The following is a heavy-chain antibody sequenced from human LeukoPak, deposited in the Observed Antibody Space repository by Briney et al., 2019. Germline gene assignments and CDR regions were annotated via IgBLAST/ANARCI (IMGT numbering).Heavy chain of an antibody. V-gene: IGHV4-61*02. J-gene: IGHJ5*02. CDR1: GRSISSGSYY. CDR3: ARDICTNGVCYANWFDP. Sequence: SETLSLTCTVSGRSISSGSYYWSWIRQPAGKGLEWIGRIYTSGSTNYNPSLKSRFTISVDTSKNQFSLKLSSVTAADTAVCYCARDICTNGVCYANWFDPWGQGTLVTVSS. D-gene: IGHD2-8*01. CDR2: IYTSGST.